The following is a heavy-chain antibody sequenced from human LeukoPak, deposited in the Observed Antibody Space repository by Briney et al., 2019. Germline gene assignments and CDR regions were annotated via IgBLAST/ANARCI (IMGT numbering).Heavy chain of an antibody. V-gene: IGHV1-69*13. CDR1: GGTFSSYA. J-gene: IGHJ4*02. CDR2: IIPIFGTA. D-gene: IGHD1-26*01. CDR3: ARFGVVGATRDY. Sequence: SVKVSCKASGGTFSSYAISWVRQAPGQGLEWMGGIIPIFGTANYAQKFQGRVTITADESTSTAYMELSSLRSEDTAVYYCARFGVVGATRDYWGQGTLVTVSS.